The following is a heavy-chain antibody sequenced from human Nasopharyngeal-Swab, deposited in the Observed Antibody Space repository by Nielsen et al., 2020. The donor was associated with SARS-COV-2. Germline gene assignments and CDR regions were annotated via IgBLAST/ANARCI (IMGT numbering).Heavy chain of an antibody. CDR3: ARGVRYNWNPDAFDI. D-gene: IGHD1-1*01. V-gene: IGHV3-33*01. J-gene: IGHJ3*02. CDR2: IWYDGSNK. Sequence: IRQCPGQGLEWVAVIWYDGSNKYYADSVKGRFTISRDNSTNTLYLQMNSLRAEDTAVYYCARGVRYNWNPDAFDIWGQGTMVTVSS.